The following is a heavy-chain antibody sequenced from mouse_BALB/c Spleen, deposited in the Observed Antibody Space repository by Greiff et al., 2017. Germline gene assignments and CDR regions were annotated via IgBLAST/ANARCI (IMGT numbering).Heavy chain of an antibody. CDR1: GFNIKDTY. J-gene: IGHJ4*01. CDR3: ASYSSYAMDY. Sequence: EVQLQQSGAELVKPGASVKLSCTASGFNIKDTYMHWVKQRPEQGLEWIGRIDPANGNTKYDPKFQGKATITADTSSNTAYLQLSSLTSEDTAVYYCASYSSYAMDYWGQGTSVTVSS. CDR2: IDPANGNT. V-gene: IGHV14-3*02. D-gene: IGHD1-1*01.